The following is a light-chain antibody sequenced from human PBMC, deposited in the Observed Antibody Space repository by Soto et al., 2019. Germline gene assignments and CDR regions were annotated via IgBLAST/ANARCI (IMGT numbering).Light chain of an antibody. CDR1: SSDVGSYNL. Sequence: QSALTQTASVSGSPGQSITISCTGNSSDVGSYNLVSWYQQHPGKAPKLMIYEGSQRPSGVSNGFSGSKSGNTASLTSSRLQAEDEADYYCVSYAGSSTFVVFGGGIKLTVL. J-gene: IGLJ2*01. CDR3: VSYAGSSTFVV. CDR2: EGS. V-gene: IGLV2-23*03.